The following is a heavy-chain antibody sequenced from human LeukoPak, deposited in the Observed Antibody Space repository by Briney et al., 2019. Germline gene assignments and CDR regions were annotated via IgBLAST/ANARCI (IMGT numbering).Heavy chain of an antibody. J-gene: IGHJ2*01. CDR1: GYSFTSYW. D-gene: IGHD2-2*01. CDR2: IYPGDSDT. CDR3: ARLSCSSTSCYWYFDL. Sequence: GESLKISCKGSGYSFTSYWIGWVRQMPGKGLEWMGIIYPGDSDTRYSPSFQGQVTISADKSISTAYLQWSSLKASDIAMYYCARLSCSSTSCYWYFDLWGRGTLVTVSS. V-gene: IGHV5-51*01.